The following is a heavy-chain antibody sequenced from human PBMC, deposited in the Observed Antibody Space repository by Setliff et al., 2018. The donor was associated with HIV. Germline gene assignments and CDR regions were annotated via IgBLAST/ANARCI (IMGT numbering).Heavy chain of an antibody. V-gene: IGHV4-39*01. Sequence: SETLSLTCTVSGGSISSSSYYWGWIRQPPGKGMEWIGSIYYSGSTYYNPSLKSRVTISVDTSKNQFSLKLSSVNAADTAVYYCARGIGLVYFYYYYLDVWGKGTTVTVSS. D-gene: IGHD1-26*01. CDR2: IYYSGST. CDR3: ARGIGLVYFYYYYLDV. J-gene: IGHJ6*03. CDR1: GGSISSSSYY.